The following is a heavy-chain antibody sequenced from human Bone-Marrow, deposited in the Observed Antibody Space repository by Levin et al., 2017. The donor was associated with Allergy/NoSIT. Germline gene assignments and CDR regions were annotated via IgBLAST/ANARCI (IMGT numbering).Heavy chain of an antibody. Sequence: PSETLSLTCAVYGGSFSGYYWSWIRQPPGKGLEWIGEINHSGSTNYNPSLKSRVTISVDTSKNQFSLKLSSVTAADTAVYYCARWDTMITFGGVIAPGDYWGQGTLVTVSS. CDR3: ARWDTMITFGGVIAPGDY. D-gene: IGHD3-16*02. CDR2: INHSGST. V-gene: IGHV4-34*01. CDR1: GGSFSGYY. J-gene: IGHJ4*02.